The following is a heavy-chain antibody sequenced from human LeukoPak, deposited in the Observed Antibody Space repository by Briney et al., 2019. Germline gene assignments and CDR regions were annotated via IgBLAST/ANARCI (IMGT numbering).Heavy chain of an antibody. V-gene: IGHV4-30-4*01. CDR3: ARQVHWNDVYFDY. Sequence: SETLSLTCTVSGGSISSGDYYWSWIRQPPGKGLEWIGYIYYSGSTYYNPSLKSRVTISVDTSKNQFSLKLSSVTAADTAVYYCARQVHWNDVYFDYWGQGTLVTVSS. CDR2: IYYSGST. D-gene: IGHD1-1*01. CDR1: GGSISSGDYY. J-gene: IGHJ4*02.